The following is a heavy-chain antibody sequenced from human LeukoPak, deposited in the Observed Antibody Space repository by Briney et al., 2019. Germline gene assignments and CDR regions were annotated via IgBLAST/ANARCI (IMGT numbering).Heavy chain of an antibody. CDR1: GFTFSNYG. CDR3: ARARKSGGITMIRGVKDRGWFDP. D-gene: IGHD3-10*01. CDR2: IRYDGSNK. V-gene: IGHV3-30*02. J-gene: IGHJ5*02. Sequence: PGGSLRLSCAASGFTFSNYGMHWVRQAPGKGLEWVAFIRYDGSNKSDADSVKGRFTISRDNSKNTLYLQMNSLRAEDTAVYYCARARKSGGITMIRGVKDRGWFDPWGQGTLVTVSS.